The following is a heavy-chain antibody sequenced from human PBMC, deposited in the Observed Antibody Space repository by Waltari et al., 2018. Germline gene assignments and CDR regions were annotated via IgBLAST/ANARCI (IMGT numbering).Heavy chain of an antibody. CDR1: GFTVSSNY. D-gene: IGHD3-10*01. J-gene: IGHJ4*02. V-gene: IGHV3-53*01. CDR3: ARATYSYGSGSYPFDY. Sequence: EVQLVESGGGLIQPGGSLRLSCEASGFTVSSNYMNWVRQAPGKGLEWVSVIYSGGTTYYADSVKGRFTISRDNSKNTLYLQMNRLTAEDTAVYYCARATYSYGSGSYPFDYWGQGTLVTVSS. CDR2: IYSGGTT.